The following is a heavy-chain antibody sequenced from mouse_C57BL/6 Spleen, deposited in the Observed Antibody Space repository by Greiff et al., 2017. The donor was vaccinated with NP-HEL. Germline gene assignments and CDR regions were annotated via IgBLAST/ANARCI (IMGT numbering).Heavy chain of an antibody. CDR1: GFTFSDYG. V-gene: IGHV5-17*01. D-gene: IGHD4-1*01. CDR2: ISSGSSTI. CDR3: ARRLTGTLYWYCDV. Sequence: EVKVEESGGGLVKPGGSLKLSCAASGFTFSDYGMHWVRQAPEKGLEWVAYISSGSSTIYYADTVKGRFTISRDNAKNTLFLQMTSLRSEDTAMYYCARRLTGTLYWYCDVWGTGTTVTVSS. J-gene: IGHJ1*03.